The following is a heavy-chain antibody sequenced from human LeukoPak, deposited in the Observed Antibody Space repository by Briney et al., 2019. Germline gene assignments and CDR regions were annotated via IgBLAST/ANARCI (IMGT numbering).Heavy chain of an antibody. CDR2: IYPGDSDT. J-gene: IGHJ4*02. CDR1: GYSFTSYW. Sequence: GEAPKISFMDSGYSFTSYWIGWGRQMPGEGLELRGIIYPGDSDTRYSPSFQGQVTISAHKSINPAYLQSRSLKASDTAIYYCARRGEAMDPFAYWGQGTLVTVSS. D-gene: IGHD5-18*01. V-gene: IGHV5-51*01. CDR3: ARRGEAMDPFAY.